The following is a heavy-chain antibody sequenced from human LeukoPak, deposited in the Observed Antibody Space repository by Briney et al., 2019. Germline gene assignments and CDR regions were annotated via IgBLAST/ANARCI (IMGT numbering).Heavy chain of an antibody. V-gene: IGHV3-21*01. CDR3: ARSQQLWSEFDY. D-gene: IGHD5-18*01. CDR1: GISFSSYS. Sequence: GGSLRLSCAASGISFSSYSMNWVRQAPGKGLEWVSSISSTGANIYYADSVKGRFTISRDNAKNSLYLQMNSLRVGDTAVYYCARSQQLWSEFDYWGQGILVTVSS. CDR2: ISSTGANI. J-gene: IGHJ4*02.